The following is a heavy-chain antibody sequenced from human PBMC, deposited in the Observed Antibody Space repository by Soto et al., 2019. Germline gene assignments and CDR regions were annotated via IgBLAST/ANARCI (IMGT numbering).Heavy chain of an antibody. D-gene: IGHD5-12*01. V-gene: IGHV3-30-3*01. Sequence: GGSLRLSCAASGFTFSRYAMHWVRQAPGKGLEWVAVISYDGINKHYADSVKGRFTSSRDNSKNTLYLQMNSLRAEDTAVYYCARDSSDYVVGHFGYWGQGTLVTVSS. CDR1: GFTFSRYA. CDR3: ARDSSDYVVGHFGY. CDR2: ISYDGINK. J-gene: IGHJ4*02.